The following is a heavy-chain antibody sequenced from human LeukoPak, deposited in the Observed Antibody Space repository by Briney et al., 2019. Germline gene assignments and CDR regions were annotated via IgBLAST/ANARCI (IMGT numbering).Heavy chain of an antibody. Sequence: GGSLRLSCAASGFTFSSYSMNWVRQAPGKGLEWVSYISSSSSTIYYADSVKGRFTISRDNAKNSLYLQMNSLRAEDTAVYYCARVVGTYGDYFDYWGQGTLVTVSS. CDR3: ARVVGTYGDYFDY. V-gene: IGHV3-48*04. D-gene: IGHD4-17*01. CDR2: ISSSSSTI. J-gene: IGHJ4*02. CDR1: GFTFSSYS.